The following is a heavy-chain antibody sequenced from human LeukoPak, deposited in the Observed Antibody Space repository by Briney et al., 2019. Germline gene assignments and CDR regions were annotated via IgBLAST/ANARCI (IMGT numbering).Heavy chain of an antibody. Sequence: ASVKVSCKASGGTFSSYAISWVRQAPGQGLEWMGGIIPILGIANYAQKFQGRVTITADKSTSTAYMELSSLRSEDTAVYYCARSPHAGSSSYYFDYWGQGTLVTVSS. J-gene: IGHJ4*02. CDR2: IIPILGIA. D-gene: IGHD1-26*01. V-gene: IGHV1-69*10. CDR3: ARSPHAGSSSYYFDY. CDR1: GGTFSSYA.